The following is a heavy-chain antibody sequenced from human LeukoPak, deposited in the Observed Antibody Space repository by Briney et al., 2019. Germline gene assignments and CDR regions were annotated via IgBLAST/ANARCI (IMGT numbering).Heavy chain of an antibody. J-gene: IGHJ4*02. V-gene: IGHV4-38-2*02. CDR2: IYHSGIT. Sequence: SETLSLTCTVSGYSIRSGFYWGWIRQPPGKGLEWIGNIYHSGITYYTPPLKSRVTISVDTSKNQFYLKLSSVTAADTAVYYCARGAAAAGAHFDYWGQGTLVTVSS. CDR3: ARGAAAAGAHFDY. D-gene: IGHD6-13*01. CDR1: GYSIRSGFY.